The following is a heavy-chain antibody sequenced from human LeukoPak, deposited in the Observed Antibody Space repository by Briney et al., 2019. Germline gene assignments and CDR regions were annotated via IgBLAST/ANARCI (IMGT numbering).Heavy chain of an antibody. CDR3: AKDLTGGSYNLDY. V-gene: IGHV3-30*18. J-gene: IGHJ4*02. Sequence: PGGSLRLSCAASGFTFRSYGMHWVRQAPGQGLEWVAVISSDGSGKHYADSVKGRFTISRDNSKNTLYLQMNSLRAEDTALYYCAKDLTGGSYNLDYWGQGTLVTVSS. CDR1: GFTFRSYG. CDR2: ISSDGSGK. D-gene: IGHD1-26*01.